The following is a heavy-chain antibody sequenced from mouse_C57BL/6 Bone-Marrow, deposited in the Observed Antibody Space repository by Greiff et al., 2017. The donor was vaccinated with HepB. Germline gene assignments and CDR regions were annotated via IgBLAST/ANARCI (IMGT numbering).Heavy chain of an antibody. V-gene: IGHV1-15*01. D-gene: IGHD2-1*01. Sequence: ESGAELVRPGASVTLSCKASGYTFTDYEMHWVKQTPVHGLEWIGAIDPETGGTAYNQKFKGKAILTADKSSSTAYMELRSLTSEDSAVYYCTRAPLYYGNYGFAYWGQGTLVTVSA. CDR1: GYTFTDYE. CDR2: IDPETGGT. J-gene: IGHJ3*01. CDR3: TRAPLYYGNYGFAY.